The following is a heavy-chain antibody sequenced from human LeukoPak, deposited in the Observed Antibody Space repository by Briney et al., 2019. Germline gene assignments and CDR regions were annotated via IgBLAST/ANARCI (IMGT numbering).Heavy chain of an antibody. V-gene: IGHV3-74*01. J-gene: IGHJ5*02. D-gene: IGHD1-1*01. CDR1: GFILSSYW. CDR3: ARDINWALGNP. CDR2: ITSDGSST. Sequence: RAGGSLRLSCAASGFILSSYWMHWVRQAPGKGLVWVSRITSDGSSTIYADSVKGRFTSSRDNAKNTLYLQMNSLRVEDTAVYYCARDINWALGNPWGQGTLVTVSS.